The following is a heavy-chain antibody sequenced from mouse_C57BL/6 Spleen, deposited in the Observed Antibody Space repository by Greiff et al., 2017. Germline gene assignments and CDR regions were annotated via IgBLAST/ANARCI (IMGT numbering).Heavy chain of an antibody. CDR2: ISGGGGNT. CDR3: ARQRVYYGYDGFFDC. V-gene: IGHV5-9*01. J-gene: IGHJ2*01. D-gene: IGHD2-2*01. CDR1: GFTFSSYT. Sequence: EVMLVESGGGLVKPGGSLKLSCAASGFTFSSYTMSWVRQTPEKRLEWVATISGGGGNTYYPDSVKGRFTISRDNAKNTLYLQMSSLRSEDTALYYCARQRVYYGYDGFFDCWGQGTTLTVSS.